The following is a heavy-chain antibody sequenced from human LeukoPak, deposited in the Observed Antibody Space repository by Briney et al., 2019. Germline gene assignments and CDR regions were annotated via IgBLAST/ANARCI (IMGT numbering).Heavy chain of an antibody. V-gene: IGHV4-61*09. CDR3: AREHPFSPYYYDSSGYNDAFDI. Sequence: SQTLSLTCTVSGGSISSGSYYWSWIRQPAGKGLEWIGHIYTSGSTNYNPSLKSRVTISVDTSKNQFSLKLSSVTAADTAVYYCAREHPFSPYYYDSSGYNDAFDIWGQGTMVTVSS. J-gene: IGHJ3*02. CDR2: IYTSGST. CDR1: GGSISSGSYY. D-gene: IGHD3-22*01.